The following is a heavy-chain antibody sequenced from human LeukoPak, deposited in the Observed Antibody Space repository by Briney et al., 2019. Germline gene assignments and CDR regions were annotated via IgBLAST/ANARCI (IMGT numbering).Heavy chain of an antibody. CDR3: ARAAGRDGYNMDY. V-gene: IGHV4-59*01. CDR2: TYYSGST. D-gene: IGHD5-24*01. J-gene: IGHJ4*02. CDR1: GGSISSYY. Sequence: SETLSLTCTVSGGSISSYYWSWIRQPPGKGLEWIGYTYYSGSTNYNPSLKSRVTISVDTSKNQFSLKLSSVTAADTAVYYCARAAGRDGYNMDYWGQGTLVTVSS.